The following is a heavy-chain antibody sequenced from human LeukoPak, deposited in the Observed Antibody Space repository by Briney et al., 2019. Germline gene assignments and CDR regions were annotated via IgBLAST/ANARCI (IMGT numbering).Heavy chain of an antibody. V-gene: IGHV4-34*01. J-gene: IGHJ5*02. CDR3: ARDRTDYYDSSGGRLDP. CDR2: INHSGST. Sequence: PSETLSLTCAVYGGSFSGYYWSWIRQPPGKGLEWIGEINHSGSTNYNPSLKSRVTISVDTSKNQFSLKLSSVTAADAAVYYCARDRTDYYDSSGGRLDPWGQGTLVTVSS. D-gene: IGHD3-22*01. CDR1: GGSFSGYY.